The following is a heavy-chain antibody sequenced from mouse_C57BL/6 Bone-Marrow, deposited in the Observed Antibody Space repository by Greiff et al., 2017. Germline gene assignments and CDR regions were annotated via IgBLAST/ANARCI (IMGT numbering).Heavy chain of an antibody. J-gene: IGHJ4*01. D-gene: IGHD2-4*01. V-gene: IGHV1-64*01. CDR3: ARDDYDVNYYAMDY. Sequence: VQLQQPGAELVKPGASVKLSCKASGYTFTSYWMHWVKQRPGQGLEWIGMIHPNSGSTNYNEKFKSKATLTVDKSSSTAYMQLSSLTSEDSAVYYCARDDYDVNYYAMDYWCQGTSVTVSS. CDR1: GYTFTSYW. CDR2: IHPNSGST.